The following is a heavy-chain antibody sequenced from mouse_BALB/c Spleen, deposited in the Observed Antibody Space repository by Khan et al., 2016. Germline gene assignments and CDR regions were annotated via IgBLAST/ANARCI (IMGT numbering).Heavy chain of an antibody. CDR3: AGWLPLYAMDY. Sequence: VQLQQSGAELVKPGASVKLSCTASGFNIKDTYMHWVKQRPEQGLEWIGRIDPANGNTKYDPKFQGKATITADTSSNTAYLQLSSLTSEDTAGYYCAGWLPLYAMDYWGQGTSVTVSS. CDR1: GFNIKDTY. J-gene: IGHJ4*01. V-gene: IGHV14-3*02. D-gene: IGHD2-3*01. CDR2: IDPANGNT.